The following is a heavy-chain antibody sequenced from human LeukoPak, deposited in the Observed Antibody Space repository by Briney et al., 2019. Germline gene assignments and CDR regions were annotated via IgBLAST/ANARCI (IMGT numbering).Heavy chain of an antibody. Sequence: PSQTLSLTCTVSGGSISSGGYYWSWIRQHPGKGLEWIGYIYYSGSTYYNPSLKSRVTISVDTSKNQFSLKPSSVTAADTAVYYCAREKTTPEAVFDYWGQGTLVTVSS. CDR1: GGSISSGGYY. D-gene: IGHD4-11*01. J-gene: IGHJ4*02. CDR2: IYYSGST. CDR3: AREKTTPEAVFDY. V-gene: IGHV4-31*03.